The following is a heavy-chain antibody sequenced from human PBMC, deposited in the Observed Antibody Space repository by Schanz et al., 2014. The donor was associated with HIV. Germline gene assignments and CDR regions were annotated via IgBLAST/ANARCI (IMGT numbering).Heavy chain of an antibody. Sequence: QVQLVESGGGVVQPGRSLRLSCAASGFIFSSYGMHWVRQAPGKGLEWVAVIWYDGSNKYYADSVKGRFTISRDISKNPLDLQMNSLRAEDTAVYYCAKEEQQLGGVGGYHFDYWGQGTLVTVSS. D-gene: IGHD6-13*01. CDR3: AKEEQQLGGVGGYHFDY. CDR1: GFIFSSYG. CDR2: IWYDGSNK. J-gene: IGHJ4*02. V-gene: IGHV3-33*06.